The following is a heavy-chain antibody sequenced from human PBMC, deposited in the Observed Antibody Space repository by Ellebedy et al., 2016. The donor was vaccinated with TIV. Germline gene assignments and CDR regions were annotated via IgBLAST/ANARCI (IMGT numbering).Heavy chain of an antibody. D-gene: IGHD6-13*01. Sequence: GESLKISCKGSGYSFTSYWIGWVRQMPGKGLEWMGIIYPGDSDTRYSPSFQGQVTISADKSISTAYLQWSSLKASDTAMYYCARLSPTTIAAAGTYNWFDPWGQGTLVTVSS. J-gene: IGHJ5*02. CDR2: IYPGDSDT. CDR1: GYSFTSYW. V-gene: IGHV5-51*01. CDR3: ARLSPTTIAAAGTYNWFDP.